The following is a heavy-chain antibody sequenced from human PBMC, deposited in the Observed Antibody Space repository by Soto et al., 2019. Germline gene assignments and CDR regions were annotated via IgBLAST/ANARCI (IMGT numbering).Heavy chain of an antibody. V-gene: IGHV3-30*18. Sequence: PGGSLRLSCAASGFTLSSYCMHWVRQAPGKGLEWVAVISYDGSNKYYADSVKGRFTISRDNSKNTLYLQMNSLRAEDTAVYYCAKDRSLPRTDRFCAAYYYYYGMDVWGQGTTVTVSS. CDR1: GFTLSSYC. CDR3: AKDRSLPRTDRFCAAYYYYYGMDV. D-gene: IGHD3-3*01. J-gene: IGHJ6*02. CDR2: ISYDGSNK.